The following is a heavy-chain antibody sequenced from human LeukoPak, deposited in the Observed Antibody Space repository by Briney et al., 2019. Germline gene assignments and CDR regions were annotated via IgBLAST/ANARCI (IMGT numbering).Heavy chain of an antibody. CDR2: IYSDGTT. V-gene: IGHV3-66*01. CDR1: GFTVTNNY. CDR3: ARETTAPYRHLDY. J-gene: IGHJ4*02. Sequence: GGSLRLSCAASGFTVTNNYMSWVRQAPGKGLEWVSVIYSDGTTYYADSVKGRFTISRDNSKNTLYLQMNSLRAEDTAVYYCARETTAPYRHLDYWGQGTLVTVSS. D-gene: IGHD4-17*01.